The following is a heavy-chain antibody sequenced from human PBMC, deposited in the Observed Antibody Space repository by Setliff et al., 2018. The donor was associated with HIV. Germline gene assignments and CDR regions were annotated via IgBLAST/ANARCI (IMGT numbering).Heavy chain of an antibody. V-gene: IGHV4-39*07. D-gene: IGHD3-10*01. J-gene: IGHJ6*03. CDR2: INHTGNT. CDR1: GGSVSSTNYY. CDR3: ARTLSTMVKTDGYYDYYYMDV. Sequence: SETLSLTCTVSGGSVSSTNYYWNWIRQFPGKGLEWIGEINHTGNTQYNPSLKSRVTMSVDTSKNQFSLNLNSVTAADTAVYYCARTLSTMVKTDGYYDYYYMDVWGKGTTVTVSS.